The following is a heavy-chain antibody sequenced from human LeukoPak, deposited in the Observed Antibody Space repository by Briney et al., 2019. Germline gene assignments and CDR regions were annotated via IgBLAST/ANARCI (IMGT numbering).Heavy chain of an antibody. CDR3: ARAVDIADP. CDR1: GYTFNTYG. D-gene: IGHD5-12*01. Sequence: ASVKVSCKASGYTFNTYGITWVRQAPGQGLEWMGWINPNSGGTNYAQKFQGRVTMTRDTSISTAYMELSRLRSDDTAVYYCARAVDIADPWGQGTLVTVSS. J-gene: IGHJ5*02. V-gene: IGHV1-2*02. CDR2: INPNSGGT.